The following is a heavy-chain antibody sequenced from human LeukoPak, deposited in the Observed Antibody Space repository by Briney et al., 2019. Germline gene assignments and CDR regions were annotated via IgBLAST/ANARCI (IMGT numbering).Heavy chain of an antibody. CDR2: ISAYNGNT. Sequence: ASVKVSCKASGYTFTSYGISWVRQAPGQGLECMGWISAYNGNTNYAQKLQGRVTMTTDTSTSTAYMELRSLRSDDTAVYYCARDPGRFRLDRFDYWGQGTLVTVSS. V-gene: IGHV1-18*01. J-gene: IGHJ4*02. CDR3: ARDPGRFRLDRFDY. CDR1: GYTFTSYG. D-gene: IGHD3-16*01.